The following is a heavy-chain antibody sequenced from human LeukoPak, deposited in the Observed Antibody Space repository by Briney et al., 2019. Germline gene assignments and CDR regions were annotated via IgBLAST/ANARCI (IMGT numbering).Heavy chain of an antibody. Sequence: ASVKVSCKASGYTFTSYDINWVRQATGQGLEWMGWMNPNSGNTGYAQKFQGRVTMTRNTSISTAYMELSSLRSEDTAVYYCARGPYPRSTIAAAGTWVYWGQGTLVTVSS. CDR2: MNPNSGNT. J-gene: IGHJ4*02. D-gene: IGHD6-13*01. CDR3: ARGPYPRSTIAAAGTWVY. V-gene: IGHV1-8*02. CDR1: GYTFTSYD.